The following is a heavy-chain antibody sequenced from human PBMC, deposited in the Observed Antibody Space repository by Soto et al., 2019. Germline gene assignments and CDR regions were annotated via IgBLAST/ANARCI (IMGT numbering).Heavy chain of an antibody. J-gene: IGHJ6*02. CDR1: GGTFIIYA. Sequence: SVKVSCRASGGTFIIYAISWVRQTPGQGLEWMGGIIPIFGTANYAQKFQGRVTITADESTSTAYMELSSLRSEDTAVYYCARDMSSSYYYYGMDVWGQGTTVTVSS. D-gene: IGHD6-13*01. CDR2: IIPIFGTA. V-gene: IGHV1-69*01. CDR3: ARDMSSSYYYYGMDV.